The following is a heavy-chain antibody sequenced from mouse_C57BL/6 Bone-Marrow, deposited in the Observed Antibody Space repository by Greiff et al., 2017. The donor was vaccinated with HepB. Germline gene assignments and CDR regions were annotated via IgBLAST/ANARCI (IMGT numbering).Heavy chain of an antibody. D-gene: IGHD1-1*01. Sequence: QVQLKQPGAELVKPGASVKLSCKASGYTFTSYWMQWVKQRPGQGLEWIGEIDPSDSYTNYNQKFKGKATLTVDTSSSTAYMQLSSLTSEDSAVYYCARWYYGSSYHWYFDVWGTGTTVTVSS. CDR2: IDPSDSYT. CDR1: GYTFTSYW. V-gene: IGHV1-50*01. CDR3: ARWYYGSSYHWYFDV. J-gene: IGHJ1*03.